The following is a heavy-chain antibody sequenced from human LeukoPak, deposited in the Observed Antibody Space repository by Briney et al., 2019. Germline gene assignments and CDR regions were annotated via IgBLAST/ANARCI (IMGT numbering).Heavy chain of an antibody. J-gene: IGHJ3*02. CDR2: ISSSSSTI. V-gene: IGHV3-48*01. Sequence: GGSLRLSCAASGFTFSSYSMNWVRQAPGKGLEWVSYISSSSSTIYYADSVKGRFTISRDNAKNSLYLQMNSLRAEDTAVYYCASFTTVTTLEAFDIWGQGTMVTVSS. CDR3: ASFTTVTTLEAFDI. D-gene: IGHD4-17*01. CDR1: GFTFSSYS.